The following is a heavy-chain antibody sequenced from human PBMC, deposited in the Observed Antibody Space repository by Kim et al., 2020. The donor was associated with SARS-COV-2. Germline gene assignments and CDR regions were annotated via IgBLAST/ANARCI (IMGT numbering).Heavy chain of an antibody. Sequence: SETLSLTCAVYGGSFSGYYWSWIRQPPGKGLEWIGEINHSGSTNYNPSLKSRVTISVDTSKNQFSLKLSSVTAADTAVYYCARADGDYLDYWGQGTLVT. CDR1: GGSFSGYY. CDR3: ARADGDYLDY. V-gene: IGHV4-34*01. D-gene: IGHD4-17*01. J-gene: IGHJ4*02. CDR2: INHSGST.